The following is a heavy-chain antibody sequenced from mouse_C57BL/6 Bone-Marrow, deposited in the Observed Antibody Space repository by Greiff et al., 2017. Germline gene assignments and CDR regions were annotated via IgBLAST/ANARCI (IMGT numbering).Heavy chain of an antibody. Sequence: QVTLKESGPGILQPSQTLSLTCSFSGFSLSTFGMGVGWIRQPSGKGLEWLAHIWWDDDKYYNPALKSRLTFSKDTSKYQVFLKIANVDTADTATYYCARIRYFGSYWYFDVWGTGTTVTVSS. J-gene: IGHJ1*03. CDR1: GFSLSTFGMG. CDR2: IWWDDDK. D-gene: IGHD1-1*01. CDR3: ARIRYFGSYWYFDV. V-gene: IGHV8-8*01.